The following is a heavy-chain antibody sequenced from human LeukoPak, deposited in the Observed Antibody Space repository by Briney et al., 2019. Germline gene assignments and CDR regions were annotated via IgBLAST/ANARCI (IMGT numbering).Heavy chain of an antibody. J-gene: IGHJ4*02. CDR3: ASVPLGYCSGGSCYGFDY. CDR2: IYYSGST. V-gene: IGHV4-30-4*01. Sequence: SETLSLTCTVSGGSISSGDYYWSWIRQPPGKGLEWIGYIYYSGSTYYNPSLKSRVTISVDTSKNQFSLKLSSVTAADTAVYYCASVPLGYCSGGSCYGFDYWGQGTLVTVSS. CDR1: GGSISSGDYY. D-gene: IGHD2-15*01.